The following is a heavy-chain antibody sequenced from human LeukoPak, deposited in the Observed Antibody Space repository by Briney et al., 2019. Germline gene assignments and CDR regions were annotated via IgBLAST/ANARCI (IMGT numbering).Heavy chain of an antibody. J-gene: IGHJ4*02. V-gene: IGHV3-33*01. CDR2: IWYDGSNK. Sequence: PGRSLRLSCAASGFTFSDYGMHWVRQAPGKGLEWVAVIWYDGSNKYYADSVKGRFTISRDNSKNTLYLQMDSLRAEDTAVYYCARGVGAMALKTFDYWGQGTLVTVSS. CDR1: GFTFSDYG. D-gene: IGHD1-26*01. CDR3: ARGVGAMALKTFDY.